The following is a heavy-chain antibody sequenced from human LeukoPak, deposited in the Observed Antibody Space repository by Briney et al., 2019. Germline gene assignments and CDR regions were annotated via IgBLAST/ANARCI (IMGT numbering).Heavy chain of an antibody. V-gene: IGHV3-30*04. J-gene: IGHJ4*02. CDR2: ISYDGSNK. Sequence: PGRSLRLSCAASGFTFSSYAMHWVRQAPGKGLEWVAVISYDGSNKYYADSVKGRFTISRDNSKNTLYLQMNSLRAEETAVYYCARGGVTHYFDYWGQGTLVTVSS. D-gene: IGHD3-10*01. CDR1: GFTFSSYA. CDR3: ARGGVTHYFDY.